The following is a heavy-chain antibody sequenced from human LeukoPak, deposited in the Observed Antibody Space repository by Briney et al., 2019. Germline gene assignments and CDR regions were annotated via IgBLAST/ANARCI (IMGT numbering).Heavy chain of an antibody. CDR1: GFTFSSYA. CDR2: ISGSGGST. J-gene: IGHJ4*02. D-gene: IGHD4-23*01. V-gene: IGHV3-23*01. Sequence: PGGSLRLSCTASGFTFSSYAMSWVRQAPGEGLEWVSAISGSGGSTYYADSVKGRFTISRDNSKNTLYLQMNSLRAEDTAVYYCAKDDYGGNDWETLFDYWGQGTLVTVSS. CDR3: AKDDYGGNDWETLFDY.